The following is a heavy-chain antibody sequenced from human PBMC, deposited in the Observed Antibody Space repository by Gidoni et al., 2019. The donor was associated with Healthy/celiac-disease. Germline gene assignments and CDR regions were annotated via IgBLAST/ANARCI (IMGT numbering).Heavy chain of an antibody. D-gene: IGHD4-17*01. CDR1: GGSFSGYY. CDR2: INHSGST. CDR3: ARGFRLWDYGDLYDAFDI. J-gene: IGHJ3*02. Sequence: QVQLQQWGAGLLKPSATLSLTCAVYGGSFSGYYWSWIRQPPGKGLEWIGEINHSGSTNYNPSLKSRVTISVDTSKNQFSLKLSSVTAADTAVYYCARGFRLWDYGDLYDAFDIWGQGTMVTVSS. V-gene: IGHV4-34*01.